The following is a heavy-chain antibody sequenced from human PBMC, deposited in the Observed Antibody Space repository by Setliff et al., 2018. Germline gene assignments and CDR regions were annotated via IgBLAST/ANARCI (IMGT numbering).Heavy chain of an antibody. Sequence: SVKVSCKASGDTFRNYAISWVRQAPGQGPEWMGGIIPTLRGPGNYAQKFQGRVTITADESTSTAYMELSSLRSEDTAVYYCARRGLPAYLTGAYYYYYMDVWGKGTTVTVSS. CDR2: IIPTLRGPG. CDR3: ARRGLPAYLTGAYYYYYMDV. J-gene: IGHJ6*03. D-gene: IGHD7-27*01. V-gene: IGHV1-69*13. CDR1: GDTFRNYA.